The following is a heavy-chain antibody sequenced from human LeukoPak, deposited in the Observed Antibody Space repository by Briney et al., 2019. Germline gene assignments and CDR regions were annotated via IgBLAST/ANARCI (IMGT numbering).Heavy chain of an antibody. D-gene: IGHD2-21*02. J-gene: IGHJ4*02. CDR3: AKDRTPDGYYSIDF. Sequence: GRSLRLSCVASGFAFSSNGMHWVRQAPGKGLEWVAVIVGDGGGIHYAESVKGRFTISRDNSQNTVYLQMNDLRADDTATYFCAKDRTPDGYYSIDFWGQGTLVTVSS. CDR2: IVGDGGGI. CDR1: GFAFSSNG. V-gene: IGHV3-23*01.